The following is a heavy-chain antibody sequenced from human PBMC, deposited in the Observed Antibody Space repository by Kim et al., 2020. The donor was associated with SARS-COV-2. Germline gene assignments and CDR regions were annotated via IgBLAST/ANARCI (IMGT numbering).Heavy chain of an antibody. Sequence: AGSLRLSCVASGCTFSNYGMHWIRQAPGKGLEWVGIVSYEVRSTYYAGSVAGRFSISRDNSKNNLYLQMKSLRTEDTALYYCVKEAAFTTIVVDYYFDYWGQGTLVTVSS. CDR2: VSYEVRST. CDR3: VKEAAFTTIVVDYYFDY. CDR1: GCTFSNYG. J-gene: IGHJ4*02. V-gene: IGHV3-30*18. D-gene: IGHD3-22*01.